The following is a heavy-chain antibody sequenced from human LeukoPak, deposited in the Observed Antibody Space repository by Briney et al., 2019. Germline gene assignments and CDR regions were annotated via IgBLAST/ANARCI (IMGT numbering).Heavy chain of an antibody. CDR1: GFTFDDYA. D-gene: IGHD3-22*01. V-gene: IGHV3-9*03. Sequence: GGSLRLSCAASGFTFDDYAMHWVRQAPGKGLEWVSGISWNSGSIGYADSVKGRFTISRDNAKNSLYLQMNSLRAEDMALYYCAKGDYYDSSGYFDYWGQGTLVTVSS. CDR2: ISWNSGSI. J-gene: IGHJ4*02. CDR3: AKGDYYDSSGYFDY.